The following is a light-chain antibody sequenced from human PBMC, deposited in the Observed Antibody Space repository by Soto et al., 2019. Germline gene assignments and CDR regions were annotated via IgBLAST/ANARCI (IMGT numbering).Light chain of an antibody. CDR3: AAWDDSLTGQVV. Sequence: QSVLTQPPSASGTPGQTVTMSCSGSSSNIGSNAVSWYQQVPGTAPKLLIYRSSLRPSGVPDRFSGSKSGTSASLATSGLRSEDEADYHCAAWDDSLTGQVVFGGGTKLTVL. CDR1: SSNIGSNA. CDR2: RSS. V-gene: IGLV1-47*01. J-gene: IGLJ2*01.